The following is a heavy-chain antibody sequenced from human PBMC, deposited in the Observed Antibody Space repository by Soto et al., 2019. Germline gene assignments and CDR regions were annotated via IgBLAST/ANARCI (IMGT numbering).Heavy chain of an antibody. CDR1: GFTFSSYA. Sequence: GGSLRLSCAASGFTFSSYAMGWVRQGPGKGLEWVAVASIGGSTHYADSVRGRFTISRDNSKNTLSLQMNSLTAEDTAVYFCAKSRGAGGHFDYWGQGALVTVSS. D-gene: IGHD2-15*01. J-gene: IGHJ4*02. CDR2: ASIGGST. V-gene: IGHV3-23*01. CDR3: AKSRGAGGHFDY.